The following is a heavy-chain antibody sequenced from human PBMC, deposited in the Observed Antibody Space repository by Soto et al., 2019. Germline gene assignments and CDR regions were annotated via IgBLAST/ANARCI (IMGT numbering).Heavy chain of an antibody. V-gene: IGHV1-8*01. D-gene: IGHD1-26*01. CDR3: ARQWELSSYYYGMDV. J-gene: IGHJ6*02. Sequence: AAVQVSCKGTCCSFTTYDINWVRQATGQGLEWMGWMSPNSGNTGYAQKFQGRVTMTRDTSISTAYMELSSLRSDDTAVYYCARQWELSSYYYGMDVWGQGTTVTVSS. CDR2: MSPNSGNT. CDR1: CCSFTTYD.